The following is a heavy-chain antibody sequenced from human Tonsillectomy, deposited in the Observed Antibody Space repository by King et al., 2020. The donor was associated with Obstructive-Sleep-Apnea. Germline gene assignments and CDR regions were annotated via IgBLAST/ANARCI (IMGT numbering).Heavy chain of an antibody. CDR3: ARDSMPDGDSTYYYGLDV. Sequence: VQLVESGGGVVQPGRSLRLSCAASGFTFSSYGMYWVRQAPGKGLEWVAVIWYDGSEKYYEDSVKGRFTISRDNSKNTLYLQMNSLRAEDTAVYYCARDSMPDGDSTYYYGLDVWGQGTTVTVSS. J-gene: IGHJ6*02. D-gene: IGHD2-21*02. V-gene: IGHV3-33*01. CDR1: GFTFSSYG. CDR2: IWYDGSEK.